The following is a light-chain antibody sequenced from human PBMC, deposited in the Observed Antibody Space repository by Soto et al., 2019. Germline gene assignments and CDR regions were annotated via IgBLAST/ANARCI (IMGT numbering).Light chain of an antibody. V-gene: IGKV1-9*01. CDR2: SAS. Sequence: DIQLTQSPSFLSASVGDRVTITCRASQGIGSFLAWYQQKPGKAPRLLIYSASTLQSGVSFRFSGSGYGTEFTLTISTLQSEDFATYYCQQFNSYPPTFGQGTKVEIK. CDR1: QGIGSF. CDR3: QQFNSYPPT. J-gene: IGKJ1*01.